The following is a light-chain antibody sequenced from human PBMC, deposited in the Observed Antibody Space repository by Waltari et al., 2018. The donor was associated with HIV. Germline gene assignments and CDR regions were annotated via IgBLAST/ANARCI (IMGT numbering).Light chain of an antibody. CDR2: EIN. CDR3: CSYAGRSTFVL. J-gene: IGLJ2*01. V-gene: IGLV2-23*02. Sequence: QSALTQPASVSGSPGQSITISCNETSSDVSTYKLVSWYQQHPGKVPKLIIYEINKRPSGVSNRFSGSKSGNMASLTISGLRAEDEAFYHCCSYAGRSTFVLFGGGTKLTVL. CDR1: SSDVSTYKL.